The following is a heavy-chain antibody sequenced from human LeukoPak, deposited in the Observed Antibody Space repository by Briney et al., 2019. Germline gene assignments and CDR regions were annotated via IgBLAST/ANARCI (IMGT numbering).Heavy chain of an antibody. CDR2: IRYDGSNK. D-gene: IGHD5-12*01. CDR1: GFTFSSYG. Sequence: GGSLRLSCAASGFTFSSYGMHWVRQAPGKGLEWVAFIRYDGSNKYYADSVKGRFTISRDNSKNTLYLQMNSLRAEDTAVYYCACHAVRYSAYDREEDAFDIWGQGTMVTVSS. V-gene: IGHV3-30*02. CDR3: ACHAVRYSAYDREEDAFDI. J-gene: IGHJ3*02.